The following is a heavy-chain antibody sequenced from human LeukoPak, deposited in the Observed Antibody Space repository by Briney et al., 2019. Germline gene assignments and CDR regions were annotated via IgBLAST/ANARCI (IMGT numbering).Heavy chain of an antibody. D-gene: IGHD4-11*01. J-gene: IGHJ4*02. CDR2: VRYDGSQK. CDR3: AKANSNSPPLDY. V-gene: IGHV3-30*02. Sequence: GGSLRLSCAASGFTFSSYDMYWVRQAPGKGLDWVAFVRYDGSQKYYADSVKGRFTISRDNSKNTLYLQMNSLRVEDTAVYYCAKANSNSPPLDYWGQGTLVTVSS. CDR1: GFTFSSYD.